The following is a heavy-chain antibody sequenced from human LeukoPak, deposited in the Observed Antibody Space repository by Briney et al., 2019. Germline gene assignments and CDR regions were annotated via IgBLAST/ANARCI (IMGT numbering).Heavy chain of an antibody. CDR3: AREERWLFGSGANIDY. D-gene: IGHD3-10*01. CDR1: GFTFSSDW. Sequence: PGGSLRLSCAASGFTFSSDWMSWVRQAPGKGLEWVANIKQDGSEKYYVDSVKGRFTISRDNAKNSLYLQMNSLRAEDTAVYYCAREERWLFGSGANIDYWGQGTLVTVSS. CDR2: IKQDGSEK. V-gene: IGHV3-7*01. J-gene: IGHJ4*02.